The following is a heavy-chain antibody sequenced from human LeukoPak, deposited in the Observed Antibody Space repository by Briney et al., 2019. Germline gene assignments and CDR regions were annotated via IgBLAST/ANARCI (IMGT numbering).Heavy chain of an antibody. J-gene: IGHJ6*02. V-gene: IGHV3-7*01. CDR2: IKEDGSEK. Sequence: PGGSLRLSCAASGFTFSSYWMSWVRQAPGKGLEWVANIKEDGSEKYYVDSVKGRFTISRDSAKKSLFLQMNSLRVEDTAVYYCARGRNLAVWGQGTTVTVSS. CDR1: GFTFSSYW. CDR3: ARGRNLAV.